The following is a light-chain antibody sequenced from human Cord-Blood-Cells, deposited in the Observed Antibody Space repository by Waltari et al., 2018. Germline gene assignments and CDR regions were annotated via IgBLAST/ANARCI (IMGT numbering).Light chain of an antibody. V-gene: IGKV3-11*01. CDR3: QQRSNWLTWT. J-gene: IGKJ1*01. CDR2: DAS. CDR1: QSVSSY. Sequence: EIVLTQSPATLSLSPGERATLSCRASQSVSSYLAWYQQKPGQAPRLLIYDASNRATGIPARFSGSGSGTDFTLTINSLEPEDFAVYYCQQRSNWLTWTFGQGTKVEIK.